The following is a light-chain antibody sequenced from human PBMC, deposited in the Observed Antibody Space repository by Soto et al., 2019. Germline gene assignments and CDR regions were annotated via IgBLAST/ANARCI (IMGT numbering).Light chain of an antibody. CDR1: SSNIGAGSD. CDR2: GNS. Sequence: QSVLTQPPSVSGAPGQRVTISCTGSSSNIGAGSDVHWYLQLPGAAPKVLIYGNSNRPSGVPDRFSGSKSGTSASLAITGLQAEDEADYYCQSYDSSLSALFGGGTKLTVL. V-gene: IGLV1-40*01. CDR3: QSYDSSLSAL. J-gene: IGLJ2*01.